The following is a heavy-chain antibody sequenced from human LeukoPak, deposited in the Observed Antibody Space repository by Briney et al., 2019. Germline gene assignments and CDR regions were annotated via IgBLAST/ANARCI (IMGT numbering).Heavy chain of an antibody. V-gene: IGHV3-48*02. J-gene: IGHJ6*02. Sequence: GGSLRLSCAASGFTFSSYGMNWVRQAPGKRLEWVSYISSSSDSIYYADSVKGRFTISRDNAENSLYLQMNSLRDEDTAVYYCARSSKAESTRYSSGWYSGPPYYYGMDVWGQGTTVTVSS. CDR3: ARSSKAESTRYSSGWYSGPPYYYGMDV. CDR2: ISSSSDSI. CDR1: GFTFSSYG. D-gene: IGHD6-19*01.